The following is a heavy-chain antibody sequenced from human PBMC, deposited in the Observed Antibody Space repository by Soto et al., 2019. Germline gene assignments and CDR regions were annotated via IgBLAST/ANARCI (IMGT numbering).Heavy chain of an antibody. V-gene: IGHV4-59*01. J-gene: IGHJ4*02. CDR3: ARGYGGNPFDY. CDR1: GASISSSS. Sequence: QVQLQESGPGLVKPSETLSLTCTASGASISSSSWAWIRQPPGKGLEWIGYIYYSGSTDYNPSLKSRVTISVDTSKNQFSLKLSSVTAADTAVYYCARGYGGNPFDYWGQGTLVTVSS. CDR2: IYYSGST. D-gene: IGHD4-17*01.